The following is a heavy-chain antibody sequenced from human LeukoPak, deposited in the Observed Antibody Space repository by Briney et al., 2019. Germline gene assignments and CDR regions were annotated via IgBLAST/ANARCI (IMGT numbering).Heavy chain of an antibody. J-gene: IGHJ4*02. CDR2: INGGGTST. Sequence: GRSLRLSCAASGFTFSNYAMSWVRQAPGKGLEWVSCINGGGTSTYYADSVKGRFTISRDNSKSTVYLQMNSLRADDAAVYYCARRGEGYCYSPSCFYYWGQGTLVTVSS. V-gene: IGHV3-23*01. D-gene: IGHD2-2*01. CDR3: ARRGEGYCYSPSCFYY. CDR1: GFTFSNYA.